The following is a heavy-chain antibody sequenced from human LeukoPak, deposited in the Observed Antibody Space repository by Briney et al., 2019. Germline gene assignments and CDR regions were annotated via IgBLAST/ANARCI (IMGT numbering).Heavy chain of an antibody. CDR2: IYYSGST. D-gene: IGHD4-17*01. CDR3: ARRAYGDYRDWYFDL. V-gene: IGHV4-59*08. Sequence: PSETLSLTCTVSGGSISSYYRSWIRQPPGKGLEWTGYIYYSGSTNYNPSLKSRVTISVDTSKNQFSLKLSSVTAADTAVYYCARRAYGDYRDWYFDLWGRGTLVTVSS. CDR1: GGSISSYY. J-gene: IGHJ2*01.